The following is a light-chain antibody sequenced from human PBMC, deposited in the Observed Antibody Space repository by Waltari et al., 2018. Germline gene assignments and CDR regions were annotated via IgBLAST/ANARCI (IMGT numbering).Light chain of an antibody. CDR1: RGSIARHY. V-gene: IGLV6-57*03. CDR2: EDN. CDR3: QSYDSSNVV. Sequence: NFMLTPPHSVSESPGQTVTISCTRSRGSIARHYVQWYQQRPGSAPTTVIYEDNQRPSGFPDRFSGSIDSSSNSASLTISGLKTEDEADYYCQSYDSSNVVFGGGTKLTVL. J-gene: IGLJ2*01.